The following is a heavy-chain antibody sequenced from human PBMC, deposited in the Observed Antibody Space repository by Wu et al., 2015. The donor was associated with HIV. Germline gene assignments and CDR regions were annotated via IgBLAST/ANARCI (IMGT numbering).Heavy chain of an antibody. CDR1: GYTFTSYG. V-gene: IGHV1-18*01. D-gene: IGHD6-19*01. CDR3: ARVVDMAGVDWYFDL. CDR2: ISGYNGNT. J-gene: IGHJ2*01. Sequence: QVQLVQSGAEVKKPGASVKVSCKASGYTFTSYGIVWVRQAPGQGLEWMGWISGYNGNTNYAQSFQGRVSMTTDTSTKTAYMEMRSLRSDDTAAYYCARVVDMAGVDWYFDLWGRGTLVTVSS.